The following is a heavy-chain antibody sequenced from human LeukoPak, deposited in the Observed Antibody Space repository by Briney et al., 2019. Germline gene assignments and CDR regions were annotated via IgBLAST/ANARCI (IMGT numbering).Heavy chain of an antibody. CDR3: AVTNYYDSSVSTDY. Sequence: SETLSLTCIVSGDSISSYYWSWIRQPAGKGLEWIGRIYTSESTNYNPSLKSRVTMSLDTSKNQFSLKLSSVTAADTAVYYCAVTNYYDSSVSTDYWGQGTLVTVSS. D-gene: IGHD3-22*01. CDR1: GDSISSYY. CDR2: IYTSEST. J-gene: IGHJ4*02. V-gene: IGHV4-4*07.